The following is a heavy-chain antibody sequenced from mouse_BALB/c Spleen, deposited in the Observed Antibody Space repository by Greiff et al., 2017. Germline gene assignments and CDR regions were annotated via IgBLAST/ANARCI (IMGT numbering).Heavy chain of an antibody. D-gene: IGHD1-1*01. Sequence: QVQLQQSGAELMKPGASVKISCKATGYTFSSYWIEWVKQRPGHGLEWIGEILPGSGSTNYNEKFKGKATFTADTSSNTAYMQLSSLTSEDSAVYYCASSTVVKGYAMDYWGQGTSVTVSS. V-gene: IGHV1-9*01. CDR1: GYTFSSYW. CDR3: ASSTVVKGYAMDY. J-gene: IGHJ4*01. CDR2: ILPGSGST.